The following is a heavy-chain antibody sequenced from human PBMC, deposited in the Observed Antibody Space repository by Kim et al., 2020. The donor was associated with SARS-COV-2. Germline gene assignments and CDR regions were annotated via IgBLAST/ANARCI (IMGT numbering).Heavy chain of an antibody. Sequence: GGSLRLSCAASGFAFSSYNMDWVRQAPGRGLEWVAYIRADSNMIYYADSVKGRFTISRDNAKNSLYLQTNSLRDEDTALYYCVRDGMATGNLDRWGQGTQVTV. CDR2: IRADSNMI. D-gene: IGHD6-13*01. CDR1: GFAFSSYN. CDR3: VRDGMATGNLDR. J-gene: IGHJ5*02. V-gene: IGHV3-48*02.